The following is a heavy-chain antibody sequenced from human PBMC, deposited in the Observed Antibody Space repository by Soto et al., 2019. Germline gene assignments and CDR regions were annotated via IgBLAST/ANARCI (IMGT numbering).Heavy chain of an antibody. CDR3: ARRSAAAGANYYHSYYMDV. CDR1: GGSFSGYY. CDR2: INHSGST. Sequence: ASETLSLSCAVYGGSFSGYYWSWIRQPPGEGLEWIGEINHSGSTNYNPSLKSRVTISVDTSKNQFSLKLSSVTAADTAVYYCARRSAAAGANYYHSYYMDVWGKGTTVTVSS. J-gene: IGHJ6*03. D-gene: IGHD6-13*01. V-gene: IGHV4-34*01.